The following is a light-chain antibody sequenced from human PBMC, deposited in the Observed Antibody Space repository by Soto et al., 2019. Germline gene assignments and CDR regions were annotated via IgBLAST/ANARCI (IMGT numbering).Light chain of an antibody. CDR3: YGYAALVT. Sequence: EIVLTQSPGTLSLSPGERATLSCRASQSVSSSYFAWYQQKPGPAPRLLIYGASSRATGIPDRFSGSGSGSGIDFTLSIRGLEAEAVELYYCYGYAALVTFGQGTKVEI. CDR1: QSVSSSY. J-gene: IGKJ2*01. V-gene: IGKV3-20*01. CDR2: GAS.